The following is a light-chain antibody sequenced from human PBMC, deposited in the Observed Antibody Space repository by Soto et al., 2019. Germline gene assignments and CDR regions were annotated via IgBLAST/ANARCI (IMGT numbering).Light chain of an antibody. V-gene: IGLV2-14*01. J-gene: IGLJ2*01. CDR1: SGDVGRYNF. Sequence: QSVLTQPASVSGSPGQSITISCSGTSGDVGRYNFVSWYRQDPGKAPKLMISEVSTRPSGVSNRFSGSKSGNTASLTISGLQADDEADYYCSSYTSSSHVVFGGGTKVTVL. CDR3: SSYTSSSHVV. CDR2: EVS.